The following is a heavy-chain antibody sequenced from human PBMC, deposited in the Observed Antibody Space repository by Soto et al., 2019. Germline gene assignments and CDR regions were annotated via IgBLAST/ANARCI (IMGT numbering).Heavy chain of an antibody. Sequence: DSVKVSCQSSGYTFTGYYMHWVRQAPGQGLEWMGWINPNSGGTNYAQKFQGRVTMTRGTSISTAYMELSRLRSDDTAVYYCATLSGSYDYWGQGTLVTVSS. V-gene: IGHV1-2*02. D-gene: IGHD1-26*01. J-gene: IGHJ4*02. CDR2: INPNSGGT. CDR3: ATLSGSYDY. CDR1: GYTFTGYY.